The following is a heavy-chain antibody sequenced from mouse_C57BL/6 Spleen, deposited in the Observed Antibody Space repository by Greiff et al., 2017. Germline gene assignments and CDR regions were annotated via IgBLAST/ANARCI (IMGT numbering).Heavy chain of an antibody. J-gene: IGHJ4*01. CDR3: AWRGDGGGAMDY. V-gene: IGHV5-17*01. CDR1: GFTFSDYG. Sequence: EVQLVESGGGLVKPGGSLKLSCAASGFTFSDYGMHWVRQAPETGLEWVAYICSGSCTIYYADTVTGRFTFSRDNATNALSLEMPTLRPEDPALYSFAWRGDGGGAMDYWGQGTSVTVSS. CDR2: ICSGSCTI.